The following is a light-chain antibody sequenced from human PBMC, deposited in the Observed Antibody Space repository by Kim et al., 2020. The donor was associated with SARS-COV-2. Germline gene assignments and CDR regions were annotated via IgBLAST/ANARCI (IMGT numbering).Light chain of an antibody. CDR1: QTIDSTF. Sequence: EVVLTQSPGTLSLSPGERATLSCRASQTIDSTFLARYQQRPGHPPRLLIYGSSSRASGVPDRFSGSGSGTDFALTISRLEAEDFAVYYCQYSNTFGGGTKVDIK. J-gene: IGKJ4*01. CDR3: QYSNT. CDR2: GSS. V-gene: IGKV3-20*01.